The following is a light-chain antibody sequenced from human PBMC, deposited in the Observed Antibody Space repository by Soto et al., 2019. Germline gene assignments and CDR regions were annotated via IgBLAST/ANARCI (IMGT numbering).Light chain of an antibody. CDR1: KGINNY. V-gene: IGKV1-16*01. CDR3: QQYNSYPWT. Sequence: DLQMTQSPPSLSASVGDRVTITCRASKGINNYLAWFQQQPGKAPKPLIYATSTLHSGVPSRFTGSGSGTEFTLTITSLQPEDFVTYYCQQYNSYPWTFGQGTKVEVK. J-gene: IGKJ1*01. CDR2: ATS.